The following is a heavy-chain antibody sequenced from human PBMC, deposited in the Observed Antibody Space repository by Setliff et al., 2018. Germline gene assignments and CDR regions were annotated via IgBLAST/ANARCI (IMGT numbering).Heavy chain of an antibody. D-gene: IGHD3-10*01. Sequence: ASVKVSCKVSGYTLTELSMHWVRQAPGKGLEWMGGFDPEDGETIYAQKFQGRVTMTGDTSTDTAYMELSSLRSEDTAVYYCATGGLLWFGELSGGAFDIWGQGTMVTVSS. J-gene: IGHJ3*02. CDR1: GYTLTELS. CDR2: FDPEDGET. CDR3: ATGGLLWFGELSGGAFDI. V-gene: IGHV1-24*01.